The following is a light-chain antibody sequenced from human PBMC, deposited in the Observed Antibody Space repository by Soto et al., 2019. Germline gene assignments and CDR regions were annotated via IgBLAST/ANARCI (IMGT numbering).Light chain of an antibody. J-gene: IGKJ3*01. CDR1: QSISSY. Sequence: DIQITQSPSSLSASVGDRVTITCRASQSISSYLNWYQQKPGKAPKLLIYAASSLQSGVPSRFSGSGSGTDFTLTISSLQPEDFATYYCQQSYSTPRGFGPGTKVDIK. CDR3: QQSYSTPRG. V-gene: IGKV1-39*01. CDR2: AAS.